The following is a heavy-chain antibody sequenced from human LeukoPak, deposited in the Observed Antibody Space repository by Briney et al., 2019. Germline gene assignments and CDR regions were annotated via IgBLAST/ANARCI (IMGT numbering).Heavy chain of an antibody. CDR3: ARVSRRDGYNSHYYYYYMDV. D-gene: IGHD5-24*01. CDR2: IYYSGST. J-gene: IGHJ6*03. Sequence: SETLSLTCAVSGGSLSSYYWSWIRQPPGKGLEWIGYIYYSGSTNYNPSLKSRVTISVDTSKNQFSLKLSSVTAADTAVYYCARVSRRDGYNSHYYYYYMDVWGKGTTVTVSS. V-gene: IGHV4-59*01. CDR1: GGSLSSYY.